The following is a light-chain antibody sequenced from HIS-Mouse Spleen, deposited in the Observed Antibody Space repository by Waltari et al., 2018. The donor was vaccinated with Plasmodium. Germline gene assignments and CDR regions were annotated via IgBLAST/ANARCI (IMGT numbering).Light chain of an antibody. CDR2: EDS. J-gene: IGLJ3*02. CDR3: YSTDSSGNHRV. V-gene: IGLV3-10*01. CDR1: ALPKKY. Sequence: SYELTQPPSVSVSPGQTARTPCSGAALPKKYAYWYQQKSGQAPVLVIYEDSKRPSRIPERFSGSSSGTMATLTISGAQVEDEADYYCYSTDSSGNHRVFGGGTKLTVL.